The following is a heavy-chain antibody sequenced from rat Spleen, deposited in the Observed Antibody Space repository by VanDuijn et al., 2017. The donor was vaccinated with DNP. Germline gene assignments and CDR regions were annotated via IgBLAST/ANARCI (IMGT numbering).Heavy chain of an antibody. CDR3: ARFNRVFDY. J-gene: IGHJ2*01. CDR1: GYSITSSYR. CDR2: INSAGST. V-gene: IGHV3-3*01. Sequence: EVQLQESGPGLVKPSQSLSLTCSVTGYSITSSYRWNWIRKFPGNKLEWMGYINSAGSTNYNPSLKSRISITRDTSKNQFFLQVNSVTTEDTATYYCARFNRVFDYWGQGVMVTVSS. D-gene: IGHD1-3*01.